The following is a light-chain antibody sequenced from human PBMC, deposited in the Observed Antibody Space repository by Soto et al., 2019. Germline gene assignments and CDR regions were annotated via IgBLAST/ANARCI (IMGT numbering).Light chain of an antibody. Sequence: DVVMTQSPLSLPVTLGQPASISCRSSQSLVHSDGNTYLNWFQQRPGQSPRRLIYRVSNRDPGGPDRFSGSGSGTDFTLKISRVEAEDVGVYYCMQGVYWPWTFGQGTKVEIK. J-gene: IGKJ1*01. CDR1: QSLVHSDGNTY. CDR2: RVS. CDR3: MQGVYWPWT. V-gene: IGKV2-30*02.